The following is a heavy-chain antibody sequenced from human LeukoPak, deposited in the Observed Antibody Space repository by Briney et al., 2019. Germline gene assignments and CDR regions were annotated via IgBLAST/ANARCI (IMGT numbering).Heavy chain of an antibody. CDR1: GFTFSSYE. V-gene: IGHV3-48*03. J-gene: IGHJ4*02. CDR3: ARGTNLRYFTY. Sequence: GGSLRLSCAASGFTFSSYEMNWVRQAPGKGLEWVSYISSSGSTIYYADSVKGRFTISRDNAKNSLYLQMNSLGAEDTAVYYCARGTNLRYFTYWGQGTLVTVSS. D-gene: IGHD3-9*01. CDR2: ISSSGSTI.